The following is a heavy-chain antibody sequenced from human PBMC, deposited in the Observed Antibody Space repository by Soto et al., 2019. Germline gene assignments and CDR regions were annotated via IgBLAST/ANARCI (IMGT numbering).Heavy chain of an antibody. J-gene: IGHJ5*02. CDR3: AKDKCISTSCDRLYNWFDP. V-gene: IGHV3-30*18. Sequence: QVQLVESGGGVVQPGRSLRLSCAASGFTFSSYGMHWVRQAPGKGLEWVAVISYGGSNKYYADSVKGRFTISRDNSKNTLYLQMNNRRAEDTAVYYCAKDKCISTSCDRLYNWFDPGGQGTLVTVSS. D-gene: IGHD2-2*01. CDR1: GFTFSSYG. CDR2: ISYGGSNK.